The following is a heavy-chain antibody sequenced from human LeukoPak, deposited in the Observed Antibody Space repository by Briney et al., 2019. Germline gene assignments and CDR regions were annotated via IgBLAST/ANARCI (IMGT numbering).Heavy chain of an antibody. D-gene: IGHD3-9*01. V-gene: IGHV1-8*01. CDR1: GYTFTGYD. CDR3: ARANRYFDLIYYYYYMDV. J-gene: IGHJ6*03. CDR2: MNPNSGNT. Sequence: GASVKVSCKASGYTFTGYDINWVRQATGQGLEWMGWMNPNSGNTGYAQKFQGRVTMTRNTSISTAYMELSSLRSEDTAVYYCARANRYFDLIYYYYYMDVWGKGTTITISS.